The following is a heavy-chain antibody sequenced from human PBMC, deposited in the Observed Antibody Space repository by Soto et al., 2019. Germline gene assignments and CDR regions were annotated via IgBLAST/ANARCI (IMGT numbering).Heavy chain of an antibody. CDR2: IIPILGIA. V-gene: IGHV1-69*02. CDR3: ARIYGSGNYYGMDV. Sequence: QVQLVQSGAEVKKPGSSVKVSCKASGGTFSSYTISWVRQAPGQGLEWMGRIIPILGIANYAQKFQGRVTITADKSTSTAYMELSSLRSEDTAVYYCARIYGSGNYYGMDVWGQGTTVTVSS. J-gene: IGHJ6*02. D-gene: IGHD3-10*01. CDR1: GGTFSSYT.